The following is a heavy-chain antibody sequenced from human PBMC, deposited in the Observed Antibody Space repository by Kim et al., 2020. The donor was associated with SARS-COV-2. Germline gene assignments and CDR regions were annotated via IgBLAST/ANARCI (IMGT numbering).Heavy chain of an antibody. J-gene: IGHJ4*02. D-gene: IGHD6-6*01. Sequence: SETLSLTCTVSGGSVSSGSYYWSWIRQPPGKGLEWIGYIYYSGSINYNPSVKSRVTISVDTSKNQFSLKLSSVTAADTAVYYCAREHYSSSSLDFWGQGTLVTVSS. CDR3: AREHYSSSSLDF. CDR2: IYYSGSI. V-gene: IGHV4-61*01. CDR1: GGSVSSGSYY.